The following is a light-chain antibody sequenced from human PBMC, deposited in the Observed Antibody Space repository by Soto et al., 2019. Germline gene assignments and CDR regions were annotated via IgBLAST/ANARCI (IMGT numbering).Light chain of an antibody. V-gene: IGLV2-14*03. Sequence: QSALTQPASVSGSPGQSITIPCTGTTSDIGGYNYVSWYQQHPDKAPKLMIYDVTYRPSGVSSRFSGSKSGNTASLTISGLQAEDEADYFCSSYTSSNTVVFGGGTKVTVL. CDR3: SSYTSSNTVV. CDR1: TSDIGGYNY. CDR2: DVT. J-gene: IGLJ2*01.